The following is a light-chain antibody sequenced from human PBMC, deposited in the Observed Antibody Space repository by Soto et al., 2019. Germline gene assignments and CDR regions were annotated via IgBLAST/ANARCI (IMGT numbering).Light chain of an antibody. V-gene: IGLV2-11*01. CDR2: DVT. CDR3: CSYAGSYTLV. J-gene: IGLJ2*01. CDR1: SSDVGGYNY. Sequence: QSALTQPRSVSGSPGQSVTISCTGTSSDVGGYNYVSWYQQLPGKAPKLMIYDVTKRPSGVPDRFSGSKSGNTASLTISGLQAEDEADYYCCSYAGSYTLVFGGGTKPTVL.